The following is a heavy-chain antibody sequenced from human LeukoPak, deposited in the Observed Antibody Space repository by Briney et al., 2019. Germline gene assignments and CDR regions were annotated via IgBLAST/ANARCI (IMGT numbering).Heavy chain of an antibody. CDR3: ARERYPNIVVVVAATPGVVGAFDI. CDR2: IYSGGST. CDR1: GFTVSSNY. J-gene: IGHJ3*02. Sequence: GGSLRLSCAASGFTVSSNYMSWVRQAPGKGLEWVSVIYSGGSTYYADSVKGRFTISRDNSKNTLYLQVNSLRAEDTAVYYCARERYPNIVVVVAATPGVVGAFDIWGQGTMVTVSS. V-gene: IGHV3-53*01. D-gene: IGHD2-15*01.